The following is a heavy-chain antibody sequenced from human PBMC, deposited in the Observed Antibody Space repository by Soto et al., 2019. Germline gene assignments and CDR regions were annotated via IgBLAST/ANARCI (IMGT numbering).Heavy chain of an antibody. CDR2: IVVGSGNT. CDR3: AASPSYGDYNPEY. D-gene: IGHD4-17*01. Sequence: SVNVSCKASGFTFTSSAVQWVRQARGQRLEWIGWIVVGSGNTNYAQKFQERVTITRDMSTSTAYMELSSLRSEDTAVYYCAASPSYGDYNPEYWGQGTLVIVSS. J-gene: IGHJ4*02. CDR1: GFTFTSSA. V-gene: IGHV1-58*01.